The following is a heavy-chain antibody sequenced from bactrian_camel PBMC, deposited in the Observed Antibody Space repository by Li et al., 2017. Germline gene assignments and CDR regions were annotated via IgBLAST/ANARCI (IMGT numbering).Heavy chain of an antibody. CDR2: IATGSGNT. CDR3: AAAKGIPDLLRGGYLSARSYNY. CDR1: GYLSSNC. D-gene: IGHD3*01. V-gene: IGHV3S54*01. Sequence: VQLVESGGGSVQAGGSLKLSCSVSGYLSSNCMAWFRQAPGKEREGVARIATGSGNTYYADSVKGRFTISQDNAKNTLYLQMNSLKPEDTAIYYCAAAKGIPDLLRGGYLSARSYNYWGRGTQVTVS. J-gene: IGHJ4*01.